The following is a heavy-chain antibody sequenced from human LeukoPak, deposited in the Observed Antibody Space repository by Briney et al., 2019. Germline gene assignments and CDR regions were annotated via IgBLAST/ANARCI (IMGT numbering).Heavy chain of an antibody. Sequence: SETLSLTCTVSGGSISSSNYYWGWIRQPPGKGLEWIGSIYYSGSTYYHPSLKSRVTVSVDTSKNQFYLKLSSVTAAETAVYYCAREIGGIQLWYHLNDWYFDLWGRGTLVTVSS. CDR1: GGSISSSNYY. J-gene: IGHJ2*01. V-gene: IGHV4-39*07. CDR3: AREIGGIQLWYHLNDWYFDL. CDR2: IYYSGST. D-gene: IGHD5-18*01.